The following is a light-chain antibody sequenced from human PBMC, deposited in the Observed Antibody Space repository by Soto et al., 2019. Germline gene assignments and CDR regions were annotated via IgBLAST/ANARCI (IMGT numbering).Light chain of an antibody. CDR3: AAWYASLNGVL. CDR1: SSNIGSNT. Sequence: QSVLTQPPSASGTPGQRVTISCSGSSSNIGSNTVNWYQQLPGTAPKLLIYSNNQRPSGVPDRLSGSKSGTSASLAIIGLQSDDEADYYCAAWYASLNGVLFGGGTKLTVL. V-gene: IGLV1-44*01. J-gene: IGLJ2*01. CDR2: SNN.